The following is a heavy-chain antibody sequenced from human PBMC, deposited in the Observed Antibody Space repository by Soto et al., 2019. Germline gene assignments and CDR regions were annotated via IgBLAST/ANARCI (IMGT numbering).Heavy chain of an antibody. J-gene: IGHJ3*01. D-gene: IGHD4-17*01. CDR1: GFTFSNYA. CDR3: AKDPNGDYVGAFDF. CDR2: ITGSGAPA. Sequence: EVQLLESGGGLVQPGQSLKISCTASGFTFSNYALTWVRQPPGKGLEWVAAITGSGAPANYADSVKGRFAISRDNSKNPLYLQMNSLTAEEQAVYFCAKDPNGDYVGAFDFWGRGKMGTVSS. V-gene: IGHV3-23*01.